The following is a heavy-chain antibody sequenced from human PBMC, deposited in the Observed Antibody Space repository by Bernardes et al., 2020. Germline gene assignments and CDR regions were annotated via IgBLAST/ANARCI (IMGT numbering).Heavy chain of an antibody. V-gene: IGHV4-34*01. D-gene: IGHD3-16*01. CDR3: ARSVGGAYRVFDY. Sequence: LSLTCAVYGESFSGYYWSWIRQPPGKGLEWIGEIHRSGSTNHNPSLKSRVTVSVDMSKNQFSLRLSSVTAADTAVYYCARSVGGAYRVFDYWGQGTLVIVSS. CDR2: IHRSGST. CDR1: GESFSGYY. J-gene: IGHJ4*02.